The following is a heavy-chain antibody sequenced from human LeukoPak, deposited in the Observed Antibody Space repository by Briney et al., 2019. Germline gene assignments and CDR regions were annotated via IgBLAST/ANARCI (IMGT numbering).Heavy chain of an antibody. J-gene: IGHJ6*02. CDR2: INHSGST. V-gene: IGHV4-34*01. D-gene: IGHD3-10*01. CDR1: GWSFSGYY. Sequence: SETLSLTCAVYGWSFSGYYWSWIRQPPGKGLEWIGEINHSGSTNYNPSLKSRVIISVDTSKNHFSLKLIAVTAADTAVYYCASPPMVRGIMDYFNYGMDVWGQGTTVTVFS. CDR3: ASPPMVRGIMDYFNYGMDV.